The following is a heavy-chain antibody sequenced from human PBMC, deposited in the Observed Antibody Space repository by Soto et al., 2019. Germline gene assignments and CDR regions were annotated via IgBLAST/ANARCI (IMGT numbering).Heavy chain of an antibody. CDR2: ISAYNGNT. D-gene: IGHD2-15*01. CDR3: ARAVVVVAATLRAYYYYYMDV. J-gene: IGHJ6*03. CDR1: GYTFTSYG. Sequence: QVQLVQSEAEVKKPGASVKVSCKASGYTFTSYGISWVRQAPGQGLEWMGWISAYNGNTNYAQKLQGRVTMTTDTSTSTAYMELRSLRSDDTAVYYCARAVVVVAATLRAYYYYYMDVWGKGTTVTVSS. V-gene: IGHV1-18*01.